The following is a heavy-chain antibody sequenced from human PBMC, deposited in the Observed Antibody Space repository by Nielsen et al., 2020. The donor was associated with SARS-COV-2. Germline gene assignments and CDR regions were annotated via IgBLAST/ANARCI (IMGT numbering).Heavy chain of an antibody. D-gene: IGHD3-16*02. J-gene: IGHJ3*02. Sequence: SETLSLTCTVSGGSISSYYWSWIRQPPGKGLEWIGYIYYSGSTNYNPSLKSRVTISVDTSKNQFSLKLSSVTAADTAVYYCARKGESMWLSYDAFDIWGQGTMVTVSS. V-gene: IGHV4-59*01. CDR2: IYYSGST. CDR1: GGSISSYY. CDR3: ARKGESMWLSYDAFDI.